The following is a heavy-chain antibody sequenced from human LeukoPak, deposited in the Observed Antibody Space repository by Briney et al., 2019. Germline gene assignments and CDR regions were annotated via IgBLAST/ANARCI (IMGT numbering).Heavy chain of an antibody. CDR3: ARGGGLVTSTVSTETADY. CDR2: INHSGST. V-gene: IGHV4-34*01. Sequence: PSETLSLTCAVYGGSFSGYYWSWIRQPPGKGLEWIGEINHSGSTNYNPSLKSRVTISVDTTKNQFSLKLSSVTAADTAVYYCARGGGLVTSTVSTETADYWGQGTLVTVSS. D-gene: IGHD4-11*01. J-gene: IGHJ4*02. CDR1: GGSFSGYY.